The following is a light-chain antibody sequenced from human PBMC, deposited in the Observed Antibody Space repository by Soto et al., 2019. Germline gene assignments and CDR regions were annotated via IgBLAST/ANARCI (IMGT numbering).Light chain of an antibody. CDR1: SSNIGSNT. CDR3: AAWDDSLNGPL. V-gene: IGLV1-44*01. J-gene: IGLJ2*01. Sequence: QAVVTQPPSASGTPGQRVTISCSGSSSNIGSNTVNWYQQLPGTAPKLLIYSNNQRPSGVPDRFSGSKSGTSASLAISGLQSEDEADYYCAAWDDSLNGPLLGGGTKLTVL. CDR2: SNN.